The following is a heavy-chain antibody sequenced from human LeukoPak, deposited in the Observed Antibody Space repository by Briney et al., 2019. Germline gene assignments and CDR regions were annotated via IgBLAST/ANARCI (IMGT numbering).Heavy chain of an antibody. V-gene: IGHV3-7*01. Sequence: GGSLRLSCAASGFTFSNYWMTWVRQAPGKGLEWVANIKQDGSEKYYVDSVKGRFTISRDNAKNSLYLQMKSLRAEDTAVYYCAGDYTGFDPWGQGTLVTVSS. D-gene: IGHD3-16*01. CDR2: IKQDGSEK. CDR1: GFTFSNYW. J-gene: IGHJ5*02. CDR3: AGDYTGFDP.